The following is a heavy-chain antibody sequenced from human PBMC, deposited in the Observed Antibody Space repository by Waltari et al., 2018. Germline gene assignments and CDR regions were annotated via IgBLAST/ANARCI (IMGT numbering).Heavy chain of an antibody. CDR2: VDPEDGET. CDR3: ARARGSIAARHFDY. Sequence: EVQLVQSGAEVKKPGDTVKISRKVSGYTFTDYYKPWVEQAPGKGVEWMVLVDPEDGETIYAEKFQGRVTITADTSTDTAYMELSSLRSEDTAVYYCARARGSIAARHFDYWGQGTLVTVSS. D-gene: IGHD6-6*01. J-gene: IGHJ4*02. CDR1: GYTFTDYY. V-gene: IGHV1-69-2*01.